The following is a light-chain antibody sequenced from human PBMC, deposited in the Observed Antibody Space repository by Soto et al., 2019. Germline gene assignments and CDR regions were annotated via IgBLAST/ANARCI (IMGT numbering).Light chain of an antibody. CDR1: QSISSW. Sequence: DIQMTQSPSTLSASVGDRVTITCRASQSISSWLAWYQQKPGKATKLLIYDASSLESGVPSRFSGSGSGTEFTLTISSLQPDDFATYYCQQYNSYSPTTFGQGTKVEIK. V-gene: IGKV1-5*01. J-gene: IGKJ1*01. CDR3: QQYNSYSPTT. CDR2: DAS.